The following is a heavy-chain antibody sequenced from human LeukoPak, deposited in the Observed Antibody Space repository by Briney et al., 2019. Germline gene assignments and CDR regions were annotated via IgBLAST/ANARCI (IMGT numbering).Heavy chain of an antibody. CDR2: TFSGGTT. Sequence: GGSLRLSCAASGFTVSTNYMSWVRQAPGKGLKWVSITFSGGTTYYADSVMGRFTISRDSSKNTLYLQMTSLTADDTALYYCAKAVTGGYYFDYWGQGTLVTVSS. D-gene: IGHD6-19*01. J-gene: IGHJ4*02. CDR1: GFTVSTNY. V-gene: IGHV3-66*01. CDR3: AKAVTGGYYFDY.